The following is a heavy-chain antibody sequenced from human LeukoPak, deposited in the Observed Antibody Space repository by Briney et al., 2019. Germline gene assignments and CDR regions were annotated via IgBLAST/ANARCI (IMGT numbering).Heavy chain of an antibody. J-gene: IGHJ4*02. CDR2: INPNSGGT. D-gene: IGHD4-23*01. CDR3: ASLTPLMTTVGTPPYFDY. Sequence: ASVTVSCKASGYTFTGYYMHWVRQAPGQGLEWMGWINPNSGGTNYAQKFQGRVTMTRATSISTAYMELSRLRSDDTAVYYCASLTPLMTTVGTPPYFDYWGQGTLVTVSS. CDR1: GYTFTGYY. V-gene: IGHV1-2*02.